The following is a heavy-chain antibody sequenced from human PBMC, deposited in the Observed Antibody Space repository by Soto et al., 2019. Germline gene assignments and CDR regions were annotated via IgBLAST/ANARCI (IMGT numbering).Heavy chain of an antibody. CDR1: GFTFSSYW. Sequence: QLGGSLRLSCAASGFTFSSYWMHWVRQTPGKGLVCVSRFNSDGSGTTYADSVKGRFTISRDNAKNTLYLQMDSLIAEDTSVYYCARERGTVYYPDGFDLSRQGAMVTV. J-gene: IGHJ3*01. CDR2: FNSDGSGT. CDR3: ARERGTVYYPDGFDL. D-gene: IGHD3-22*01. V-gene: IGHV3-74*01.